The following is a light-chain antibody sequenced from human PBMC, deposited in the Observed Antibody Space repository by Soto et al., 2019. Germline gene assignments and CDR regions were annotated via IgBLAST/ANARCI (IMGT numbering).Light chain of an antibody. J-gene: IGKJ1*01. Sequence: IVLTQSPGTLSLSPGERATLFCRASQSVTSTYFAWYQQKPGQAPRLLIYGISDRATGIPDRFSGSGSGTDFTLTISRLEPEDFAVYYCEQYGSSPRTFGQGTKVEIK. CDR2: GIS. CDR1: QSVTSTY. V-gene: IGKV3-20*01. CDR3: EQYGSSPRT.